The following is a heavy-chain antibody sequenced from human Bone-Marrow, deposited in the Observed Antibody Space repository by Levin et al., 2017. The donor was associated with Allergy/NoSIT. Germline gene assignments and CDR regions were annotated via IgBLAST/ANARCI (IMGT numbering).Heavy chain of an antibody. V-gene: IGHV3-33*01. CDR3: ARDQGGYSYGLSFFDY. CDR2: IWYDGNNE. Sequence: LSLTCAASGFPFRRYAIHWVRQAPGKGLEWVAVIWYDGNNEYYADSVKGRFTISRDSTENTVYLQMNSLRAEDTAVYYCARDQGGYSYGLSFFDYWGQGTLVTVS. D-gene: IGHD5-18*01. CDR1: GFPFRRYA. J-gene: IGHJ4*02.